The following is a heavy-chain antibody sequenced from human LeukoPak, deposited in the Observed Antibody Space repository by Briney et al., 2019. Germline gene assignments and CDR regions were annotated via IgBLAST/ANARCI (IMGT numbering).Heavy chain of an antibody. CDR3: AKGWWLDY. CDR2: IGKDGTDK. Sequence: GGSLRLSCVASGFTFSSYWMSWVRQAPGKGLEWVALIGKDGTDKYYVGSVKGRFTISRDNAKKSLYLQMSNLRADDTAVYYCAKGWWLDYWGQGTPVTVSS. V-gene: IGHV3-7*03. D-gene: IGHD2-15*01. CDR1: GFTFSSYW. J-gene: IGHJ4*02.